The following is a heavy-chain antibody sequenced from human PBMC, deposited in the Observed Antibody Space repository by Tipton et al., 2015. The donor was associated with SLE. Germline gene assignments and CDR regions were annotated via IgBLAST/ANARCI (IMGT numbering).Heavy chain of an antibody. CDR1: GGSISSHY. J-gene: IGHJ4*02. V-gene: IGHV4-59*11. Sequence: TLSLTCTVSGGSISSHYWSWIRQPPGKGLEWIGHIYHSGSSNYNPSLKSRVTISVDTSKNQFSLKLSSVTAADTAVYYCASFYSTSSPIEYWGQGTLVTVSS. CDR3: ASFYSTSSPIEY. CDR2: IYHSGSS. D-gene: IGHD6-6*01.